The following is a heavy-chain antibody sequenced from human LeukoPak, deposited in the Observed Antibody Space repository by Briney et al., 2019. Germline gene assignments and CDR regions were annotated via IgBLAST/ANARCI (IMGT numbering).Heavy chain of an antibody. CDR2: IYYSGST. D-gene: IGHD6-13*01. J-gene: IGHJ4*02. V-gene: IGHV4-39*07. CDR3: ARADSSWPHERFDY. Sequence: SETLSLTCTVSGGSISSSSYYWGWIRQPPGKGLEWIGNIYYSGSTYYNPSLKSRVTILIDTSENQFSLKLSSVTAADTAVYYCARADSSWPHERFDYWGQGTLVTVSS. CDR1: GGSISSSSYY.